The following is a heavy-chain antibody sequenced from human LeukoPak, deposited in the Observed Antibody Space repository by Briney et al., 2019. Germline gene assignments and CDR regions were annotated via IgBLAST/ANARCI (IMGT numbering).Heavy chain of an antibody. J-gene: IGHJ4*02. CDR2: IRSKAYGGTT. D-gene: IGHD3-9*01. V-gene: IGHV3-49*03. CDR3: TRDQGRYFDWLLYNYFDY. Sequence: GGSLRLSCTASGFTFGDYAMSWFRQAPGKGLEWVGFIRSKAYGGTTEYAASVKGRFTISRDDSKSIAYLQMNSLKTEDTAVYYCTRDQGRYFDWLLYNYFDYWGQGTLVTVSS. CDR1: GFTFGDYA.